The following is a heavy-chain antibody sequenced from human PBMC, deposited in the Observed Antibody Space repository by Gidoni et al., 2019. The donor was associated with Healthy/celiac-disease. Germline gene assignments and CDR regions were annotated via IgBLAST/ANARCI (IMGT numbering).Heavy chain of an antibody. CDR3: ARVSYYGSGSYYYYHGMDV. Sequence: QVQPVQAGAEVKNPGASVTVSCAAAGYTFTSFEINWVRQATAQGLEWMGWMNRNNGNTGYAQKSQGRVTITSNTSISTAYMELSNLRSEDKAVYYCARVSYYGSGSYYYYHGMDVWGQGTTVTVSS. D-gene: IGHD3-10*01. CDR1: GYTFTSFE. CDR2: MNRNNGNT. V-gene: IGHV1-8*03. J-gene: IGHJ6*02.